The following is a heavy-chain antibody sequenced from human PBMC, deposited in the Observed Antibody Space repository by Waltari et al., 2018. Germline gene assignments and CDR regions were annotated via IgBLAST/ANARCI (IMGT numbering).Heavy chain of an antibody. D-gene: IGHD2-2*01. CDR3: AREVTSLGQNNWFDP. CDR2: INDRGTT. J-gene: IGHJ5*02. CDR1: GDSISFYF. V-gene: IGHV4-4*07. Sequence: QVHLQESGPGLVKPSETLSLTCTASGDSISFYFWSWIRQPAGKGLEWIGRINDRGTTHYTPAIKSRDTMSMDTSKNQFSLKLNSVTAADTAVYVCAREVTSLGQNNWFDPWGQGALVTVSS.